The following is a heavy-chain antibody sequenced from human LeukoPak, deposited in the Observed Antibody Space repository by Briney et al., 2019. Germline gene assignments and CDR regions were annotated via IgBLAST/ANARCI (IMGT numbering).Heavy chain of an antibody. CDR1: GGSISRGGYS. CDR2: VYHTGST. CDR3: ARAPADSYGAFDY. V-gene: IGHV4-30-2*01. D-gene: IGHD5-18*01. Sequence: SETLSLTCAVPGGSISRGGYSWSWIRQPPEKGLEWMGYVYHTGSTYYNASLKSRVTISVDTSRNQFSLKLNSVTAADTAVYYCARAPADSYGAFDYWGQGTLVTVSS. J-gene: IGHJ4*02.